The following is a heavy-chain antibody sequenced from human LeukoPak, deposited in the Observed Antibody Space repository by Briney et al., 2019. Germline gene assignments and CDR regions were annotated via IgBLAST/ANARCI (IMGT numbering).Heavy chain of an antibody. CDR3: ARLTTFPCIAAAGCSY. V-gene: IGHV7-4-1*02. CDR2: INTNTGNP. J-gene: IGHJ4*02. D-gene: IGHD6-13*01. CDR1: GYTFTSYA. Sequence: ASVKVSCKASGYTFTSYAMNWVRQAPGQGLEWMGWINTNTGNPTYAQGFTGRFVFSLDTSVSTAYLQISSLKAEDTAVYYCARLTTFPCIAAAGCSYWGQGTLVTVSS.